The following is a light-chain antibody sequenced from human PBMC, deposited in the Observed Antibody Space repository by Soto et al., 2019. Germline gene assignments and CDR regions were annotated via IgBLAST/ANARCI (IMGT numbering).Light chain of an antibody. CDR3: QQYGSSPLT. V-gene: IGKV3-20*01. J-gene: IGKJ4*01. Sequence: EIVLTQSPGTLSLSPGERATLSCRASQSVSSSYLAWYQQKPSQAPRLLIYGASSRATGIPDRFSGSGSGTDLTLTISRLEPEDFAVYYCQQYGSSPLTLGGGTKVEIK. CDR2: GAS. CDR1: QSVSSSY.